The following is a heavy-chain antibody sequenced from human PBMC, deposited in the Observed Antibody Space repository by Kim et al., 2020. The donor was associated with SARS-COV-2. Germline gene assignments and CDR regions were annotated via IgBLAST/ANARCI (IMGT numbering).Heavy chain of an antibody. CDR2: ISYDGSNK. CDR1: GFTFSSYA. D-gene: IGHD6-19*01. CDR3: ARDGGRGWYGWDYFDY. Sequence: GGSLRLSCAASGFTFSSYAMHWIRQAPGKGLEWVAVISYDGSNKYYADSVKGRFTISRDNSKNTLYLQMNSLRAEDTAVYYCARDGGRGWYGWDYFDYWGQGTLVTVSS. V-gene: IGHV3-30-3*01. J-gene: IGHJ4*02.